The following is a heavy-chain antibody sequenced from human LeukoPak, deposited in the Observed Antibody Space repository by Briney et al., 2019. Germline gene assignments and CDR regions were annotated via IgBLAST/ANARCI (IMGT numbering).Heavy chain of an antibody. CDR1: GFTFSSYL. J-gene: IGHJ4*02. CDR2: SSGDGSRT. V-gene: IGHV3-74*01. Sequence: GGSLRLSCAASGFTFSSYLMHWVRQAPGNGLVWVSHSSGDGSRTSYADSVKGRFTISRDNAKNTLYLQMNSLRDEDTAVYYCARDRGYCIDCWGQGTLVTVSS. CDR3: ARDRGYCIDC. D-gene: IGHD2-15*01.